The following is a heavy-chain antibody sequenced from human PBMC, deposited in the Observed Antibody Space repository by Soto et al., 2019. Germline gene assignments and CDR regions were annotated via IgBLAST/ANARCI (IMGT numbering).Heavy chain of an antibody. Sequence: GGSLRLSCAASGFTFSSYAMSWVRQAPGKGLEWVSAISGSGDSTYYADSVKGRFTISRDNSKNTLYLQMNSLRAEDTAVYYCATLAVAGRFGFDYWGQGTLVTVSS. D-gene: IGHD6-19*01. CDR3: ATLAVAGRFGFDY. CDR1: GFTFSSYA. V-gene: IGHV3-23*01. J-gene: IGHJ4*02. CDR2: ISGSGDST.